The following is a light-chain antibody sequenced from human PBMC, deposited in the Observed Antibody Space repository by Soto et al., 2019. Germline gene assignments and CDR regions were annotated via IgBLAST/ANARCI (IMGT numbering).Light chain of an antibody. CDR1: SSDIGAYNY. J-gene: IGLJ1*01. CDR3: SSYTSTSSLV. CDR2: DVS. Sequence: QSVLTQPASVSGSPGQSITISCTGTSSDIGAYNYVSWYQQHPDKAPKRLIYDVSNRPSGVSNRFSGSTSGNTASLTISGLQTEDEADYYCSSYTSTSSLVFGTGTKLTVL. V-gene: IGLV2-14*01.